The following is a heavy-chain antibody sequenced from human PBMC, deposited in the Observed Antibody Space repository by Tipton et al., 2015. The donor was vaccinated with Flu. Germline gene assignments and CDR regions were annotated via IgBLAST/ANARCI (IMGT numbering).Heavy chain of an antibody. V-gene: IGHV4-38-2*02. CDR2: IFHSGNS. CDR3: ARRDYSNYVSEPKNWFDS. J-gene: IGHJ5*01. D-gene: IGHD4-11*01. Sequence: TLSLTCTVFGYSIRSSNYYWGWIRQPPGKGLEWIGSIFHSGNSYHNPSLKSRVTMAVETSKNQFSLKLSSVTAADTAVYYCARRDYSNYVSEPKNWFDSWGQGVLVIVSS. CDR1: GYSIRSSNYY.